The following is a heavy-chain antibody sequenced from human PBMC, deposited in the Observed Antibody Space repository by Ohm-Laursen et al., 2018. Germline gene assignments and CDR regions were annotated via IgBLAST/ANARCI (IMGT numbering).Heavy chain of an antibody. CDR1: GGTFSSYA. D-gene: IGHD5-18*01. CDR3: ARVGTGYSYPRYYGMDA. V-gene: IGHV1-69*06. Sequence: SSVKVSCKASGGTFSSYAISWVRQAPGQGLEWMGGIIPIFGTANYAQKFQGRVTITADKSTSTAYMELSSLRSEDTAVYYCARVGTGYSYPRYYGMDAWGQGTTVTVSS. J-gene: IGHJ6*02. CDR2: IIPIFGTA.